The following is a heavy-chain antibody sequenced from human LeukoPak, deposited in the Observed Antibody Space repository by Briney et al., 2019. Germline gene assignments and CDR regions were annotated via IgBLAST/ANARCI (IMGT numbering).Heavy chain of an antibody. CDR2: IYPADSDT. V-gene: IGHV5-51*01. Sequence: GEXLKISFKGIGYSFTTLWIGWVRQMPGKGLEWMGIIYPADSDTRYSPSFRGQVTISADKSIRTAYLQWRSLKAPDTAMYYCATSAYYYYFHNWGQGTLVTVSS. CDR1: GYSFTTLW. CDR3: ATSAYYYYFHN. J-gene: IGHJ4*02. D-gene: IGHD3-22*01.